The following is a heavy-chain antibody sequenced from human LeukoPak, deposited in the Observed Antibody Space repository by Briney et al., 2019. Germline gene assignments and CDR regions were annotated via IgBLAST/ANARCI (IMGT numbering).Heavy chain of an antibody. J-gene: IGHJ4*02. CDR3: ARDRWGYSYGGD. CDR2: IKQDGSEK. V-gene: IGHV3-7*01. Sequence: GGSLRLSCAASGFAFSNYWMSWVRQAPGKGLEWVANIKQDGSEKYYVDSLRGRFTISRDNAQNSLCLQMNSLRAEDTAVYFCARDRWGYSYGGDWGQGTLVTVSS. D-gene: IGHD5-18*01. CDR1: GFAFSNYW.